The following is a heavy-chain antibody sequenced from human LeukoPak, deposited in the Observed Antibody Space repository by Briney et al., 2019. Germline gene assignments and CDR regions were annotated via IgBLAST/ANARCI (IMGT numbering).Heavy chain of an antibody. CDR1: GFTFSSDS. J-gene: IGHJ6*02. D-gene: IGHD3-22*01. CDR2: ISSSISYR. Sequence: PGGSLRLSCAASGFTFSSDSMNWGRQAPRKGLEWVSSISSSISYRYYADSVKSRVTISRDNAKNSLYLQMNSLRAEDPAVYYCERYHPRSDSSGYYYFLNYYYYYGMDVWGQGTTVTVSS. CDR3: ERYHPRSDSSGYYYFLNYYYYYGMDV. V-gene: IGHV3-21*01.